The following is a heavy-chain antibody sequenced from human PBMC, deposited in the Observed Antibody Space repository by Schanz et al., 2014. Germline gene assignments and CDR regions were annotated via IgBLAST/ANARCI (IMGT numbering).Heavy chain of an antibody. CDR1: GGTFSSFG. D-gene: IGHD4-17*01. Sequence: VQLEQSGAEVKKPGSSVKVSCKASGGTFSSFGINWVRQAPGQGLEWMGRIIPSLGLAKYEQKFQDKVTITADTSTTTAYMDLSSLRPEDTAVYYCARGYGDSPTDIWGQGTLVTVSS. CDR2: IIPSLGLA. J-gene: IGHJ4*02. V-gene: IGHV1-69*04. CDR3: ARGYGDSPTDI.